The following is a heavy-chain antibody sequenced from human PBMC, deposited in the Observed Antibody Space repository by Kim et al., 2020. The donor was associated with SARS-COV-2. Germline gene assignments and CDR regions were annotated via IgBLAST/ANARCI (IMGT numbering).Heavy chain of an antibody. Sequence: GGSLRLSCAASGFTFSSYAMSWVRQAPGKGLEWVSAISGSGGSTYYADSVKGRFTISRDNSKNTLYLQMNSLRAEDTAVYYCAKDPEASPAFKEENIAVAGGMDVWGQGTTVTVSS. CDR1: GFTFSSYA. J-gene: IGHJ6*02. CDR3: AKDPEASPAFKEENIAVAGGMDV. D-gene: IGHD6-19*01. V-gene: IGHV3-23*01. CDR2: ISGSGGST.